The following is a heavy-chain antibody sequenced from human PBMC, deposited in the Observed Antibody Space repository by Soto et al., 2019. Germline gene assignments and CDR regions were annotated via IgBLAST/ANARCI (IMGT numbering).Heavy chain of an antibody. J-gene: IGHJ4*02. CDR2: VFSTGFT. CDR1: GASISCSYYY. V-gene: IGHV4-39*01. Sequence: PSETLSLTCAVSGASISCSYYYWARLRQSPGKGPEWIGSVFSTGFTSYNPSLESRVSVSVDTSKSQFSLKLSAVAAADTAVYYCAPSQKGYNCSYFDHWGQGALVTVSS. D-gene: IGHD1-20*01. CDR3: APSQKGYNCSYFDH.